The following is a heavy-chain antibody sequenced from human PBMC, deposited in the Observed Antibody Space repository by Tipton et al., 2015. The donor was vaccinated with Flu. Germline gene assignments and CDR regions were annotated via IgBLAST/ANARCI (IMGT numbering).Heavy chain of an antibody. CDR3: AREVATIGRWFDP. V-gene: IGHV4-39*07. D-gene: IGHD5-12*01. Sequence: TLSLTCTVSGGSISSISDYWGWVRQSPGKGLEWIGNINYSGSTYYNPSLKSRVTISVDTPKNQFSLKLTSVTAADTAVYYCAREVATIGRWFDPWGQGTLVTVSS. J-gene: IGHJ5*02. CDR2: INYSGST. CDR1: GGSISSISDY.